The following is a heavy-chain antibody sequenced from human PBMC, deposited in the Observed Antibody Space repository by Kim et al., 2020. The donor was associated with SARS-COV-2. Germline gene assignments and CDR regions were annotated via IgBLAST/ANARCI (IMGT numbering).Heavy chain of an antibody. CDR1: GDSISTSYY. D-gene: IGHD2-15*01. CDR3: ARRPCGAYCSGGRAQFVDY. V-gene: IGHV4-39*01. Sequence: SETLSLTCTVSGDSISTSYYWDWIRQPPGKGLEWIGTIFYNGNTYYNPSLKSRVTISVDTSKNQFSLKLSSVTAADTAVYYCARRPCGAYCSGGRAQFVDYWGQGTLVTVSS. CDR2: IFYNGNT. J-gene: IGHJ4*02.